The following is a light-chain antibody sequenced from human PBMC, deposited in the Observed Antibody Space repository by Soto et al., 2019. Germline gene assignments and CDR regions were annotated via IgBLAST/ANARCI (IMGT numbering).Light chain of an antibody. V-gene: IGKV4-1*01. J-gene: IGKJ1*01. CDR1: QSVLFSSNKKNY. Sequence: DIVMTQSPDSLAVSLGERATINCKSSQSVLFSSNKKNYLAWYQQKSGQPPKLLIYWASTRESGVPDRFSGSGSGTDFTLTISSLQAEDVAVYYCQQYYETPQTFGQGPKVEIK. CDR2: WAS. CDR3: QQYYETPQT.